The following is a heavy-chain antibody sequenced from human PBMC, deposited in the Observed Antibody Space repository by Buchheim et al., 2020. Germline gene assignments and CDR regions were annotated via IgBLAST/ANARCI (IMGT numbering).Heavy chain of an antibody. CDR1: GFTFSSYA. V-gene: IGHV3-30-3*01. D-gene: IGHD2-2*01. J-gene: IGHJ6*02. CDR3: ARDEEYQLRDYYDYGMDV. CDR2: ISYDGSNK. Sequence: QVQLVESGGGVVQPGRSLRLSCAASGFTFSSYAMHWVRQAPGKGLEWVAVISYDGSNKYYADSVKGRFTISRDNSKNTLYLQMNSLRAEDTAVYYCARDEEYQLRDYYDYGMDVWGQGTT.